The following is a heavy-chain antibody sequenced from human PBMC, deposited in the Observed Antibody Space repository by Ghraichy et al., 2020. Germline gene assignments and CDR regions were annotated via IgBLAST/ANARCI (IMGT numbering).Heavy chain of an antibody. CDR1: GFTFSSYG. Sequence: GGSLRLSCAASGFTFSSYGMHWVRQAPGKGLEWVSFIRYDGSDKYYADSVKGRFPISRDNSKNTLSLQMNSLRAEDTALYYCAKDSGGGFDPWGQGTLVTVSS. J-gene: IGHJ5*02. CDR2: IRYDGSDK. D-gene: IGHD2-15*01. CDR3: AKDSGGGFDP. V-gene: IGHV3-30*02.